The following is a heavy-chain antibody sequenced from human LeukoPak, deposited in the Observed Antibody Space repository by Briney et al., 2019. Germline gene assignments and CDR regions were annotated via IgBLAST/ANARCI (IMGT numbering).Heavy chain of an antibody. J-gene: IGHJ4*02. CDR1: GGSISSSSYY. CDR2: IYYSGST. D-gene: IGHD1-20*01. V-gene: IGHV4-39*07. CDR3: ARLSNRNDEPFDF. Sequence: SETLSLTCTVSGGSISSSSYYWGWIRQPPGKGLEWIGSIYYSGSTYYNPSLKSRVTISVDTSKNQFSLKLSSVTAADTAVYYWARLSNRNDEPFDFWGQGTLVSVSS.